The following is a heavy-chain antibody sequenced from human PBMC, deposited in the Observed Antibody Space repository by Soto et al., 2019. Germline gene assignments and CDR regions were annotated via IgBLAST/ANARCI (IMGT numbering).Heavy chain of an antibody. D-gene: IGHD2-15*01. J-gene: IGHJ4*02. Sequence: PSETLSLTCTVSNGSITSGDYFWGWIRQPPGKGLEFIGGIHSSGGTYYSPSLKSRVSISIDKSKNQFSLKVTSVTAGDTAVYFCASVVVGATRQTGSDHWGQGTLVTVSS. V-gene: IGHV4-39*01. CDR3: ASVVVGATRQTGSDH. CDR1: NGSITSGDYF. CDR2: IHSSGGT.